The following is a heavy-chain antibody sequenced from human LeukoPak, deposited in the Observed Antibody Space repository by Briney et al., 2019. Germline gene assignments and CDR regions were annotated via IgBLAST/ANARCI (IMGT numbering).Heavy chain of an antibody. Sequence: SETLSLTCTVSGVSISGYYWSWIRQPPGKGLEWIGYIYYGGSTKYNTSLNSRVTISVDTSKNQFSLNLSSVTAADTAVYYCARHIESGTNDAFDIWGQGTMVTVSS. CDR3: ARHIESGTNDAFDI. CDR2: IYYGGST. D-gene: IGHD3-10*01. CDR1: GVSISGYY. V-gene: IGHV4-59*08. J-gene: IGHJ3*02.